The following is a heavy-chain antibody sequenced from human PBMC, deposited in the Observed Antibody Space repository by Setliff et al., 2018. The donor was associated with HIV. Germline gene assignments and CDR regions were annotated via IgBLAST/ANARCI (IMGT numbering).Heavy chain of an antibody. D-gene: IGHD1-1*01. CDR1: GVSISDHY. CDR2: IYCGGST. Sequence: SETLSLTCSVSGVSISDHYWSWIRQPPGKGLEWIGYIYCGGSTKYNPSLRSRVTISADTSKNQFSLKLSSVTAADTAVYYCARESELRRIDSWGQGTLVTVSS. J-gene: IGHJ4*02. V-gene: IGHV4-59*11. CDR3: ARESELRRIDS.